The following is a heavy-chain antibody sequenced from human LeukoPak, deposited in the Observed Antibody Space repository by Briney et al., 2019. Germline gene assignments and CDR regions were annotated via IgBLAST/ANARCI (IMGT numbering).Heavy chain of an antibody. CDR2: INSDGSIT. Sequence: GGSLRLSCAASGFTFTTYWMHWVRQAPGKGLVWVSHINSDGSITSYADSVKGRFTISRDNAKNTLYLQMNSLRAEDTAVYYCARKACWGQGTLVTVSS. CDR3: ARKAC. CDR1: GFTFTTYW. V-gene: IGHV3-74*01. J-gene: IGHJ4*02.